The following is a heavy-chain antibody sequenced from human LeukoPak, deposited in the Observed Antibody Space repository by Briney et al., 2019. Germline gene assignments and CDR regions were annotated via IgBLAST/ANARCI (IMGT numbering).Heavy chain of an antibody. CDR1: GYTFTGYY. Sequence: GASVKVSCKASGYTFTGYYMHWVRQAPGQGLEWMGWINPNSGGTNYAQKFQGRVTMTEDTSTDTAYMELSSLRSEDTAVYYCATETMGIGGAFDIWGQGTMVTVSS. CDR3: ATETMGIGGAFDI. D-gene: IGHD3-10*01. CDR2: INPNSGGT. J-gene: IGHJ3*02. V-gene: IGHV1-2*02.